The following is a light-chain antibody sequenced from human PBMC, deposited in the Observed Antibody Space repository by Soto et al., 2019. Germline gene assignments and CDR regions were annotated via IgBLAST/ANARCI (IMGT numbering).Light chain of an antibody. CDR2: EVS. CDR3: SSYADNYNYV. CDR1: SSDVGGYNY. Sequence: QSVLTQPPSASGSPGQSVTISCTGTSSDVGGYNYVSWYQQHPGKAPRLIIFEVSKRPSGVPDRFSGSKSGNTASPTVSGLQAEDEADYYCSSYADNYNYVFGTGTKVTVL. V-gene: IGLV2-8*01. J-gene: IGLJ1*01.